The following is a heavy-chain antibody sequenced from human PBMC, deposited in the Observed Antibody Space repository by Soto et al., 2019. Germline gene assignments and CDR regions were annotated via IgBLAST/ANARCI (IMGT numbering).Heavy chain of an antibody. J-gene: IGHJ5*02. CDR2: MYFGGSF. D-gene: IGHD3-22*01. V-gene: IGHV4-59*02. CDR1: GASVSNGY. Sequence: SETLSLTCTVSGASVSNGYWSWIRQPPGKGLEWIGFMYFGGSFNYNPSLTSRVNISVETSKNQFSMKLTSVTDADTAVYYCARSYYDSTGFAVGPWGQGTLVTVS. CDR3: ARSYYDSTGFAVGP.